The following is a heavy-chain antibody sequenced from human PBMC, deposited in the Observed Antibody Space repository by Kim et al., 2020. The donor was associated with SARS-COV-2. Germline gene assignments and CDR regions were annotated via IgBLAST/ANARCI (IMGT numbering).Heavy chain of an antibody. D-gene: IGHD4-17*01. V-gene: IGHV3-30*18. CDR1: GFTFSSYG. Sequence: GGSLRLSCVGSGFTFSSYGMHWVRQAPGKGLEWVAVISFDGTNQYYADSVKGRFTISRDNSKNTLFMQMNGLRTDDTAVYYCAKTSGGEYIHALLDLAIDDPVYWGQGTLVIVSS. CDR3: AKTSGGEYIHALLDLAIDDPVY. J-gene: IGHJ4*02. CDR2: ISFDGTNQ.